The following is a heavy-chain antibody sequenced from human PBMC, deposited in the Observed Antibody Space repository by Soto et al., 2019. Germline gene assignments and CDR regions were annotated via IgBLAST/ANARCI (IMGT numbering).Heavy chain of an antibody. V-gene: IGHV4-59*13. CDR1: GGSISSYY. D-gene: IGHD6-13*01. CDR3: ARFAAAAGTQIDY. CDR2: IYYSGST. Sequence: KPSETLSLTCTVSGGSISSYYWSWIRQPPGKGLEWIGYIYYSGSTNYNPSLKSRVTISVDTSKNQFSLKLSSVTAADTAVYYCARFAAAAGTQIDYWGQGTLVTVSS. J-gene: IGHJ4*02.